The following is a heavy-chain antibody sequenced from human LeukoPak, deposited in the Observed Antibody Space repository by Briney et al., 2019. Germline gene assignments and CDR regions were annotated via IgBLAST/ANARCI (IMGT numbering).Heavy chain of an antibody. D-gene: IGHD3-22*01. Sequence: PGGSLRLSCAASGFNFSTYDLSWVRQTPGKGLEWVSIIGVSGGTKYYAESMKGRFTISRDNSMNTVYLQMNSLRDEDTAVYFCAKGIYDSSGYYLDFWGQGTLVTVSS. CDR2: IGVSGGTK. CDR1: GFNFSTYD. V-gene: IGHV3-23*01. CDR3: AKGIYDSSGYYLDF. J-gene: IGHJ4*02.